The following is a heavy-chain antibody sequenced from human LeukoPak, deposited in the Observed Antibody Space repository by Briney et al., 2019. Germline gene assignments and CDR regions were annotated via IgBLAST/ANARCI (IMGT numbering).Heavy chain of an antibody. D-gene: IGHD3-22*01. Sequence: GGSLRLSCAASGFTFSSYAMHWVRQAPGKGLEWVAVISYDGSNKYYADSVKGRFTISRDNSKNTLYLQMNSLRAEDTAVYYSARDPPDYYDSSGYTSRYYFDYWGQGTLVTVSS. V-gene: IGHV3-30-3*01. CDR2: ISYDGSNK. CDR3: ARDPPDYYDSSGYTSRYYFDY. CDR1: GFTFSSYA. J-gene: IGHJ4*02.